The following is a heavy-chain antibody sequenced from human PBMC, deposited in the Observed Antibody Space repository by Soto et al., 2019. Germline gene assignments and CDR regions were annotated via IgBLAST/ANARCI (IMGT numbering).Heavy chain of an antibody. Sequence: QVQLVQSGAEVKKPGSSVKVSCKASGGTFSSYTISWVRQAPGQGLEWMGRIIPILGIANYAQKFQGRVTITADKSTSTADMELSSLRSEDTGVYYCARDEDGSAFDIWGQGTMVTVSS. CDR3: ARDEDGSAFDI. CDR2: IIPILGIA. J-gene: IGHJ3*02. V-gene: IGHV1-69*08. CDR1: GGTFSSYT.